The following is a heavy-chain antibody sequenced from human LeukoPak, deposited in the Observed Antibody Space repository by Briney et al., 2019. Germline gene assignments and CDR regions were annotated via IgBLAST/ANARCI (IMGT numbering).Heavy chain of an antibody. V-gene: IGHV1-8*02. CDR2: MNPKSGNT. J-gene: IGHJ5*02. CDR1: GYTFTSYD. Sequence: ASVKVSCQASGYTFTSYDMNWVRQATGQGLEWMGWMNPKSGNTGYAQKFQGRVTITTNTAISTAYMELSSLRSEDTAVYYCARTDCSGGSCYSERWFDPWGQGTLVTVSS. D-gene: IGHD2-15*01. CDR3: ARTDCSGGSCYSERWFDP.